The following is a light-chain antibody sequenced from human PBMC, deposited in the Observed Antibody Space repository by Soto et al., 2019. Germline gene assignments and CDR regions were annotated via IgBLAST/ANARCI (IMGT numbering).Light chain of an antibody. V-gene: IGKV1-12*01. CDR1: PGISSW. CDR3: QPTNSFPLT. Sequence: DIQMTQSPSFVSASVGDRVTITCRASPGISSWLAWYQHKPGRDPKLLIHAASSLESGVPSRFSGSGSWTDFTLTISSLQPEDFATYYCQPTNSFPLTFGGGTKVEIK. CDR2: AAS. J-gene: IGKJ4*01.